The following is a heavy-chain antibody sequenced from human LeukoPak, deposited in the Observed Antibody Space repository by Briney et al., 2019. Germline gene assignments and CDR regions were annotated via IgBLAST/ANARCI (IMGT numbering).Heavy chain of an antibody. CDR2: IYYSGST. CDR1: GGSISSSSYY. J-gene: IGHJ4*02. D-gene: IGHD1-26*01. CDR3: ARGRHTDVLGTTLGPFWY. Sequence: PSETLSLTCTVSGGSISSSSYYWGWIRQPPGKGLEWIGSIYYSGSTYYNPSLKSRVTISVDTSKNQFSLKLSSVTAADTAVYYCARGRHTDVLGTTLGPFWYWGQGTLVTVSS. V-gene: IGHV4-39*01.